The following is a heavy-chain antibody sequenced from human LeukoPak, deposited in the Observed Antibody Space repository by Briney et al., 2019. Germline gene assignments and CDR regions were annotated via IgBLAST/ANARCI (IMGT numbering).Heavy chain of an antibody. CDR1: GFTFSSYS. J-gene: IGHJ3*02. Sequence: GGSLRLSYAASGFTFSSYSMNWVRQAPGKGLEWVSYISSSSSTIYYAASVKGRFAISRDNAKNSLYLQMNSLRAEDTAVYYCARDLRRAFDIWGQGTMITVSS. CDR3: ARDLRRAFDI. CDR2: ISSSSSTI. V-gene: IGHV3-48*04.